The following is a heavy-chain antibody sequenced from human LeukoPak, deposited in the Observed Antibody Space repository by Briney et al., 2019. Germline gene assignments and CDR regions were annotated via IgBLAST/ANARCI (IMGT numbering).Heavy chain of an antibody. Sequence: GASVKVSCKASGHTFTGYYMHWVRQAPGQGLEWMGRLNPNSGGTNYAQKFQGRVTMTRDTSISTAYMELSRLRSDDTAVYYCASSSGYYYVADYWGQGTLVSVSS. CDR2: LNPNSGGT. CDR1: GHTFTGYY. CDR3: ASSSGYYYVADY. V-gene: IGHV1-2*06. J-gene: IGHJ4*02. D-gene: IGHD3-22*01.